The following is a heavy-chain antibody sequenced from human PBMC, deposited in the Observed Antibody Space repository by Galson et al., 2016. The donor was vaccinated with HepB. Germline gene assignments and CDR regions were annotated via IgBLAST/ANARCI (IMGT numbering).Heavy chain of an antibody. V-gene: IGHV5-51*01. CDR3: ARAGYNRRDFDY. CDR2: IYPGDSDT. J-gene: IGHJ4*02. D-gene: IGHD1-14*01. Sequence: QSGAEVKKPGESLKISCKVSGYIFTDYFIAWVRQMPGKGLEWMGIIYPGDSDTTYSPSFQGQVTTSADKSISSAYLQWSSRKASDTAMYYCARAGYNRRDFDYWGQGTLVTVSS. CDR1: GYIFTDYF.